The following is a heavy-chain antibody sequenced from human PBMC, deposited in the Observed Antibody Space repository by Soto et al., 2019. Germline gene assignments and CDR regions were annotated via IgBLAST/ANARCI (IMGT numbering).Heavy chain of an antibody. CDR3: ARVRHITMVRGVNRGYYYYGMDV. CDR1: GGTFSSYA. D-gene: IGHD3-10*01. Sequence: SVKVSCKASGGTFSSYAISWVRQAPGQGLEWMGGIIPIFGTANYAQKFQGRVTITADESTSTAYMELSSLRSEDTAVYYCARVRHITMVRGVNRGYYYYGMDVWGQGTTVIVSS. J-gene: IGHJ6*02. V-gene: IGHV1-69*13. CDR2: IIPIFGTA.